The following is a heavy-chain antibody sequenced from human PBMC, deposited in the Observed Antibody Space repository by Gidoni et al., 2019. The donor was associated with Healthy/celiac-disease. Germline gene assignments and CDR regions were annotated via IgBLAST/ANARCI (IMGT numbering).Heavy chain of an antibody. D-gene: IGHD1-26*01. Sequence: QVQLVQSGAEVKKPGSSVKVSCKASGGTFSSYAISWVRQAPGQGLEWMGGIIPIFGTANYAQKFQGRVTITADESTSTAYMELSSLRSEDTAVYYCARDRDSGSYQGISPNFDYWGQGTLVTVSS. CDR3: ARDRDSGSYQGISPNFDY. CDR1: GGTFSSYA. CDR2: IIPIFGTA. J-gene: IGHJ4*02. V-gene: IGHV1-69*01.